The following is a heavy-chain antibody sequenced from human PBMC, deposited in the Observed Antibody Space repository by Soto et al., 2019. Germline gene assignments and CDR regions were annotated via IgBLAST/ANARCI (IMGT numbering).Heavy chain of an antibody. J-gene: IGHJ4*02. Sequence: QLQLQESGPGLVKPSETLSLTCTVSGGSISSSSYYWGWIRQPPGKGLEWIGSIYYSGSTYYNPSLKSRVTISVDTSKNQFSLKLSSVTAADTAVYYCARATAYYDILTGYPTPPSFDYWGQGTLVTVSS. V-gene: IGHV4-39*01. D-gene: IGHD3-9*01. CDR3: ARATAYYDILTGYPTPPSFDY. CDR2: IYYSGST. CDR1: GGSISSSSYY.